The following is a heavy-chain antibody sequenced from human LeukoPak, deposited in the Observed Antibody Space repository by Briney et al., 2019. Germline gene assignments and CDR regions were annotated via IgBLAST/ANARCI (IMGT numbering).Heavy chain of an antibody. J-gene: IGHJ4*02. V-gene: IGHV1-46*01. CDR2: INPSGGST. CDR1: GYTFTSYY. D-gene: IGHD3-22*01. CDR3: ARDIDEHYYDSSGSSGY. Sequence: ASVKVSCKASGYTFTSYYMHWVRQAPGQGLEWMGIINPSGGSTSYAQKFQGRVTMTRDTSTSTAYMELRSLRSDDTAVYYCARDIDEHYYDSSGSSGYWGQGTLVTVSS.